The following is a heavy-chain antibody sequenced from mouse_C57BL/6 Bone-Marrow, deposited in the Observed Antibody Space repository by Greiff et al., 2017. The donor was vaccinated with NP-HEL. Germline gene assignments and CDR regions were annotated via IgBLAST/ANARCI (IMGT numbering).Heavy chain of an antibody. CDR2: INPYNGDT. CDR3: ARSYYGCFLEY. J-gene: IGHJ2*01. V-gene: IGHV1-20*01. CDR1: GYSFTGYF. D-gene: IGHD1-2*01. Sequence: VQLQQSGPELVKPGASVKISCKASGYSFTGYFMNWVMQSHGKSLEWIGRINPYNGDTFYNQKFKGKATLTVDKSSSTAHMELRSLTSEDSAVYYCARSYYGCFLEYGGQGTTLTVSS.